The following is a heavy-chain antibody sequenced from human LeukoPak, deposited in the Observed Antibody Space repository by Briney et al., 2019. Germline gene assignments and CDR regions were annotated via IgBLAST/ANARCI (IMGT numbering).Heavy chain of an antibody. J-gene: IGHJ4*02. V-gene: IGHV1-24*01. Sequence: ASVKVSCKVSGYTLTELSMHWVRQAPGKGLEWMGGFDPEDGETIYAQKFQGRVTMAEDTSTDTAYMELSSLRSEDTAVYYCATGSYYYDSSGFYFDYWGQGTLVTVSS. D-gene: IGHD3-22*01. CDR3: ATGSYYYDSSGFYFDY. CDR1: GYTLTELS. CDR2: FDPEDGET.